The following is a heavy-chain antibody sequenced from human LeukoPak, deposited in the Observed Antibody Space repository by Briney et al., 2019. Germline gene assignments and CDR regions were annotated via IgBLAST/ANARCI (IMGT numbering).Heavy chain of an antibody. V-gene: IGHV1-69*05. CDR3: AISVNWGSPHYWYFDL. Sequence: GASVKVSCKASGGTLSNHAVSWVRQAPGHGLEWMGRIIPVSGTTNYAQKFQGRVTITTDESTSTVYMDLSSLRSEDTAVYFCAISVNWGSPHYWYFDLWGRGTLVAVSS. CDR1: GGTLSNHA. J-gene: IGHJ2*01. D-gene: IGHD7-27*01. CDR2: IIPVSGTT.